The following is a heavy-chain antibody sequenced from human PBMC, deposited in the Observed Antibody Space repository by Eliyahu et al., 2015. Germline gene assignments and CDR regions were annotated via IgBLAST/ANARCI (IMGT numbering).Heavy chain of an antibody. J-gene: IGHJ4*02. D-gene: IGHD2-8*02. V-gene: IGHV4-39*02. CDR1: GGSIXSTRYY. Sequence: QLQLQESGPGLVKPSETLSLTCTVSGGSIXSTRYYWGXIRQPPGEGLEWIGGIYYTGSTDFSPSLKSRVTISVDTSKNHFSLRLSAVTAADTAVYYCVRLFKTGVSGRGYFDYWGQGILVTASS. CDR3: VRLFKTGVSGRGYFDY. CDR2: IYYTGST.